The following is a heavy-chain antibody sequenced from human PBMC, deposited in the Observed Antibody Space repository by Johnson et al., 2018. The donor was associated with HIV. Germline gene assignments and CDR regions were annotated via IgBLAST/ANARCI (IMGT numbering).Heavy chain of an antibody. D-gene: IGHD2-2*02. CDR1: GFTFSSYA. V-gene: IGHV3-23*04. CDR3: AKACSTFQDAFDI. CDR2: TSPSGGGT. Sequence: VQLVESGGGLVQPGGSLRLSCAASGFTFSSYAMRWVRQAPGKGLEWVAATSPSGGGTYYADSVKGRFTISRDNSKNTLFLQMNSLRAEDTAVYFCAKACSTFQDAFDIWGQGTMVTVSS. J-gene: IGHJ3*02.